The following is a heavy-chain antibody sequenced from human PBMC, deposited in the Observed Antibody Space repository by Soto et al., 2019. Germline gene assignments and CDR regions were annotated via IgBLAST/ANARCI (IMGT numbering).Heavy chain of an antibody. D-gene: IGHD2-15*01. V-gene: IGHV2-26*01. Sequence: QVTLKESGPVLVKPRETLTLTCTVSGFSLTNARLGVSWFRQPPGTALEWLAHIFSNDEKSFTTSLKSRLTISKDITKSQVVLTMTNMDPVDTGTYYCARMKTVPPVDNWCDPWGLGTLVTVSS. CDR2: IFSNDEK. J-gene: IGHJ5*02. CDR3: ARMKTVPPVDNWCDP. CDR1: GFSLTNARLG.